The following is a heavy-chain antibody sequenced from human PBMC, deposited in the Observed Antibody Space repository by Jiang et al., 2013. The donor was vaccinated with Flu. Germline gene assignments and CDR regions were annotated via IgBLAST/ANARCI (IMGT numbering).Heavy chain of an antibody. Sequence: GSGLVKPSETLSLTCTVSGGSISSGYYYWGWIRQPPGKRLEWIASSFYSGSTYYNPSLKSRVTVSVDTSKNQFSVNLSSVTAADTAVYYCARQVFSGGFVHHFDYWGQGTLVTVSS. CDR3: ARQVFSGGFVHHFDY. CDR2: SFYSGST. D-gene: IGHD1-26*01. CDR1: GGSISSGYYY. J-gene: IGHJ4*02. V-gene: IGHV4-39*01.